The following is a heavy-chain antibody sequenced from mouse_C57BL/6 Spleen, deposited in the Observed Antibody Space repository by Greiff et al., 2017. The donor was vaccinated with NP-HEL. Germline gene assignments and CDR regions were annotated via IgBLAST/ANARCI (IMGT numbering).Heavy chain of an antibody. J-gene: IGHJ1*03. D-gene: IGHD2-4*01. CDR1: GYTFTSYW. CDR3: ARRGGLPWYFDV. Sequence: VQLQQSGAELVKPGASVKMSCKASGYTFTSYWITWVKQRPGQGLEWIGDIYPGSGSTNYNEKFKSKATLTVDTSSSTAYMQLSSLTSEDSAVYYCARRGGLPWYFDVWGTGTTVTVSS. CDR2: IYPGSGST. V-gene: IGHV1-55*01.